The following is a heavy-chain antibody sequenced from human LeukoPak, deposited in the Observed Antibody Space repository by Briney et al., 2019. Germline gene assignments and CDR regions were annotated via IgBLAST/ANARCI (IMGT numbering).Heavy chain of an antibody. CDR2: IYYSGST. J-gene: IGHJ6*03. Sequence: SETLSLTCTVSGGSISSYYWSWIRKPPGKGLEWIGYIYYSGSTNYNPSLKSRVTISVDTSKNQFSLKLSSVTAADTAVYYCARAVHYYYYMDVWGKGTTVTVSS. CDR1: GGSISSYY. D-gene: IGHD6-6*01. V-gene: IGHV4-59*01. CDR3: ARAVHYYYYMDV.